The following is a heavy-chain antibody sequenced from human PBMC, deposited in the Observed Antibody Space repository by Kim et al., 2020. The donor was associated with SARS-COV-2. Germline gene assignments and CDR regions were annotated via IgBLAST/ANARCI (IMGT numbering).Heavy chain of an antibody. CDR2: IYYTGGT. J-gene: IGHJ4*02. CDR3: ARREAVAPRYYFDY. V-gene: IGHV4-61*01. CDR1: GGSVSSGSYY. Sequence: SETLSLTCTVSGGSVSSGSYYWSWIRQPPGKGLEWIGVIYYTGGTNYNPSLKSRATILVDTPKNQFSLKLSSLTAADTAVYYCARREAVAPRYYFDYWGQGTLVTVSS. D-gene: IGHD6-19*01.